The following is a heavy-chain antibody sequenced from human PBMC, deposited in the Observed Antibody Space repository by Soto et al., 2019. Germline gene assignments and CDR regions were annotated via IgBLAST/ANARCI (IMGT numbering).Heavy chain of an antibody. V-gene: IGHV3-23*01. Sequence: PGGSLRLSCAASGFTFSSYAMSWVRQAPGKGLEWVSAISGSGGSTYYADSVKGRFTISRDNSKNTLYLQMNSLRAEDTAVYYCAKGQFWSGYSFAQHDAFDIWGQGTMVTVSS. D-gene: IGHD3-3*01. J-gene: IGHJ3*02. CDR1: GFTFSSYA. CDR3: AKGQFWSGYSFAQHDAFDI. CDR2: ISGSGGST.